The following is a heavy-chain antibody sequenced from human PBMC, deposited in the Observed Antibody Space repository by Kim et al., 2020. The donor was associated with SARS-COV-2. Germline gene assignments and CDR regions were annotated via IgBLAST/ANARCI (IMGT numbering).Heavy chain of an antibody. Sequence: WGSLRLSCAASGFSFSSYAMSWVRQAPGKGPEWVSGISGRSDKTHYADSVKGRFTISRDNSKSTLYLEMHSLRAEDTAVYYCARHNSDWYPIDYWGQGTLVTV. V-gene: IGHV3-23*01. CDR2: ISGRSDKT. CDR3: ARHNSDWYPIDY. J-gene: IGHJ4*02. D-gene: IGHD6-19*01. CDR1: GFSFSSYA.